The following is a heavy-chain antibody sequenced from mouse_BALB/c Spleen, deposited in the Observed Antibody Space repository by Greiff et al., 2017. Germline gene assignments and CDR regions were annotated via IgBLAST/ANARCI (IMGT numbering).Heavy chain of an antibody. D-gene: IGHD4-1*01. CDR1: GYTFTSYY. Sequence: VKLMESGAELVKPGASVKLSCKASGYTFTSYYMYWVKQRPGQGLEWIGEINPSNGGTNFNEKFKSKATLTVDKSSSTAYTQLSSLTSEDSAVYYCTSAGRGDAMDYWGQGTSVTVSS. J-gene: IGHJ4*01. CDR3: TSAGRGDAMDY. CDR2: INPSNGGT. V-gene: IGHV1S81*02.